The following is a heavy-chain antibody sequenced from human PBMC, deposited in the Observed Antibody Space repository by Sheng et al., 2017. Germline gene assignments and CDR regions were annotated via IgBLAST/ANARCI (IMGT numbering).Heavy chain of an antibody. J-gene: IGHJ4*02. D-gene: IGHD1-26*01. CDR3: ARSRELPYYFDY. V-gene: IGHV4-30-4*07. CDR2: LYYSGST. CDR1: GGSISSGGYS. Sequence: QVQLQESGPGLVKPSQTLSLTCAVSGGSISSGGYSWSWIRQPPGKELEWIGYLYYSGSTYYNPSLKSRVSISVDTAKNQFSLKLSSVTAADTALYYCARSRELPYYFDYWGQGTLVTVSS.